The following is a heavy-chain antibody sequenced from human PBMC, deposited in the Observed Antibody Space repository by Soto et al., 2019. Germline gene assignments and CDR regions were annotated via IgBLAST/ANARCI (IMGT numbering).Heavy chain of an antibody. V-gene: IGHV3-23*01. Sequence: RGYFRDSYTASGFTFYHYPMRWFRQAPGKGLEWVSGISGDGGSTYHADSVKGRFTISRDNSMNTLYLQMNSLRAEDTAVYYCATASASTVTSVGQFDYWGQGT. J-gene: IGHJ4*02. CDR3: ATASASTVTSVGQFDY. CDR2: ISGDGGST. CDR1: GFTFYHYP. D-gene: IGHD4-17*01.